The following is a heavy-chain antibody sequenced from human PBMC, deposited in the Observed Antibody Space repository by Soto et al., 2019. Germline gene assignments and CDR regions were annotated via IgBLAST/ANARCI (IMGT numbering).Heavy chain of an antibody. CDR3: AQGGNSGSYYNVWWFDP. V-gene: IGHV4-61*01. CDR2: IYYSGST. CDR1: GGSVSSGSYY. D-gene: IGHD3-10*01. Sequence: SETLSLTCTVSGGSVSSGSYYWSWIRQPPGKGLEWIGYIYYSGSTNYNPSLKSRVTISVDTSKNQFSLKLSSVTAADTAVYYCAQGGNSGSYYNVWWFDPWGQGTLVTVSS. J-gene: IGHJ5*02.